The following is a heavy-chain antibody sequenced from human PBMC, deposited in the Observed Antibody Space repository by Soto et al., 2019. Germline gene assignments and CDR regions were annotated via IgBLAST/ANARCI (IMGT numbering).Heavy chain of an antibody. J-gene: IGHJ2*01. CDR3: AKDAGLRLGRRYFDL. Sequence: EVQLVESGGGLVQPGRSLRLSCAASGFTFDDYAMHWVRQAPGKGLEWVSGISWNSGSIGYADSVKGRFTISRDNAKNSLYLQMNSLRAEDTALYYCAKDAGLRLGRRYFDLWGRGTLVTVSS. CDR1: GFTFDDYA. CDR2: ISWNSGSI. V-gene: IGHV3-9*01. D-gene: IGHD3-16*01.